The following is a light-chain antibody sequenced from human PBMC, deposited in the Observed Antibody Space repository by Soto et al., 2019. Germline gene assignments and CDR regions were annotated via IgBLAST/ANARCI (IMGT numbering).Light chain of an antibody. CDR2: EVS. V-gene: IGLV2-14*01. CDR3: SAYASSATAV. Sequence: QSALTQPASVSGSPGQSITISCTGTNSDVGGYKYVSWYQHHPGKAPKLMIYEVSNRPSGVSDRFSGSKSGNTASLTISGLQAEDEGDYYCSAYASSATAVFGGGTKVTVL. J-gene: IGLJ2*01. CDR1: NSDVGGYKY.